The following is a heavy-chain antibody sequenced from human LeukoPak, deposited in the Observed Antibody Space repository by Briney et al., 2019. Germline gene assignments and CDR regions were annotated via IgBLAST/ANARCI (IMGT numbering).Heavy chain of an antibody. J-gene: IGHJ6*02. CDR2: ISDSSSIT. Sequence: PGGSLRLSCAASGFIFDDYAMHWVRQAPGKGLEWVSYISDSSSITYYADSVKGRFTISRDNAKNSLSLQLNSLRDEDTAVYFCAKVIRGGYGMDVWGQGTTVTVSS. CDR3: AKVIRGGYGMDV. D-gene: IGHD3-10*01. V-gene: IGHV3-48*02. CDR1: GFIFDDYA.